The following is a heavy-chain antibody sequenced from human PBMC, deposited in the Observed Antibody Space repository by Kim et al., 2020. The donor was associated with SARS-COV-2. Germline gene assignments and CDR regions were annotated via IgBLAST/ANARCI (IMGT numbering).Heavy chain of an antibody. Sequence: SETLSLTCTVSGGSISSGGYYWSWIRQHPGKGLEWIGYIYYSGSTYYNPSLKSRVTISVDTSKNQFSLKLSSVTAADTAVYYCARAPHVLRYFDWLSWGQGTLVTVSS. CDR2: IYYSGST. V-gene: IGHV4-31*03. J-gene: IGHJ5*02. D-gene: IGHD3-9*01. CDR3: ARAPHVLRYFDWLS. CDR1: GGSISSGGYY.